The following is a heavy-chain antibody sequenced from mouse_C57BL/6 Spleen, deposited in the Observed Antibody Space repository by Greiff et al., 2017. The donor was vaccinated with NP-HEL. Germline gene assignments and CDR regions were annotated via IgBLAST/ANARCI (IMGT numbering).Heavy chain of an antibody. CDR1: GFTFSDYG. Sequence: EVKLMESGGGLVKPGGSLKLSCAASGFTFSDYGMHWVRQAPEKGLEWVAYISSGSSTIYYADTVKGRFTISRDNAKNTLFLQMTSLRSEDTAMYYWASPIYYYGSSYDAMDYWGQGTSVTVSS. D-gene: IGHD1-1*01. V-gene: IGHV5-17*01. J-gene: IGHJ4*01. CDR2: ISSGSSTI. CDR3: ASPIYYYGSSYDAMDY.